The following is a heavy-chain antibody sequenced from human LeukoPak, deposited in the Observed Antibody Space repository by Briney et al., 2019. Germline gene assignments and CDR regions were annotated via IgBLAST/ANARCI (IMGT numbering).Heavy chain of an antibody. V-gene: IGHV4-59*08. CDR2: IYYSGST. D-gene: IGHD1-26*01. CDR3: ARHPYSGGNYPFGS. J-gene: IGHJ4*02. Sequence: SETLSLTCTVSGGSISSYYWSWIRQPPGKGLEWIGYIYYSGSTNYSPSLQSRVTISVDTSKNQFSLKLNSVTAADTAIYYCARHPYSGGNYPFGSWGQGIPVTVSS. CDR1: GGSISSYY.